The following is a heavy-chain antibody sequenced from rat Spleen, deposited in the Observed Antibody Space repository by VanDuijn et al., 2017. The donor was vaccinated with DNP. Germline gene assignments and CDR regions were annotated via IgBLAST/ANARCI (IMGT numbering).Heavy chain of an antibody. CDR1: GFTFSDYY. CDR3: ARPWELGFAY. V-gene: IGHV5-22*01. J-gene: IGHJ2*01. CDR2: ISYDGGST. Sequence: EVQLVESGGGLVQPGRSLKLSCAASGFTFSDYYMAWVRQAPTKGLEWVAYISYDGGSTYYGDSVKGRFTISRDNAKSTLYLQMNSLRSEDMATYYCARPWELGFAYWGHGVMVTVSS. D-gene: IGHD5-1*01.